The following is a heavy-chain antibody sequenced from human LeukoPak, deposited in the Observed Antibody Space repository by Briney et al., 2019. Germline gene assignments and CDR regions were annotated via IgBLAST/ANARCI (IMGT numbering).Heavy chain of an antibody. CDR1: GFTFSSYS. CDR2: ISSSSSYI. J-gene: IGHJ5*02. Sequence: GGSLRLSCAASGFTFSSYSMNWVRQAPGKGLEWVSSISSSSSYIYYADSVKGRFTISRDNAKNSLYLQMNSLRAEDTAVYYCARSDYYDSSGYYDAPNWFNPWGQGTLVTVSS. D-gene: IGHD3-22*01. V-gene: IGHV3-21*01. CDR3: ARSDYYDSSGYYDAPNWFNP.